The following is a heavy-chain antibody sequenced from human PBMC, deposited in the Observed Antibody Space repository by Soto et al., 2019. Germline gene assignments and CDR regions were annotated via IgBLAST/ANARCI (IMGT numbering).Heavy chain of an antibody. D-gene: IGHD6-19*01. CDR2: IKSKTDGGTT. V-gene: IGHV3-15*01. CDR1: GFTFSNAW. CDR3: TTEISNLAVAGQTFDY. Sequence: EVQLVESGGGLVKPGGSLRLSCAASGFTFSNAWMSWVRQAPGKGLEWVGRIKSKTDGGTTDYAAPVKGRFTISKDDSKNTLDLEMKSLKTEDPAVYYCTTEISNLAVAGQTFDYWGQGTLVTVSS. J-gene: IGHJ4*02.